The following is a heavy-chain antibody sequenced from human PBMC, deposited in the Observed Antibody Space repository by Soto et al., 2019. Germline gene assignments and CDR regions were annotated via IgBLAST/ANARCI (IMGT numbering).Heavy chain of an antibody. V-gene: IGHV3-30-3*01. J-gene: IGHJ5*02. CDR3: VRGGYSSSWERLDP. D-gene: IGHD4-4*01. CDR1: GSSFPKYP. CDR2: ISHDGVTK. Sequence: PGGSLRLSCADSGSSFPKYPMHWVRQTPDKGLEWLAVISHDGVTKNSADSVRGRFSVSRDNSRNRLDLEMSSLRTEDTAMYYCVRGGYSSSWERLDPWGQGTLVTVSS.